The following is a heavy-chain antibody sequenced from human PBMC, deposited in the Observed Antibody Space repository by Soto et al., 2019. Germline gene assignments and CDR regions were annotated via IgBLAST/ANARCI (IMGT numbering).Heavy chain of an antibody. CDR2: ISAYNGNT. CDR3: ARGGQQLVGYYYYYGMDV. V-gene: IGHV1-18*04. Sequence: ASVKVSCKASGYTFTSYGISWVRQAPGQGLERMGWISAYNGNTNYAQKLQGRVTMTTDTSTSTAYMELRSLRSDDTAVYYCARGGQQLVGYYYYYGMDVWGQGTTVTVSS. CDR1: GYTFTSYG. J-gene: IGHJ6*02. D-gene: IGHD6-13*01.